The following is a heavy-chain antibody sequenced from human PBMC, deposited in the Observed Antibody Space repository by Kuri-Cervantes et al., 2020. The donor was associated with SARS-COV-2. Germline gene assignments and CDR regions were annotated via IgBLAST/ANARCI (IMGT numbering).Heavy chain of an antibody. J-gene: IGHJ4*02. V-gene: IGHV3-23*01. CDR2: ISGSGDNT. Sequence: GGSLRLSCAVSGFTFSSFSMNWVRQAPGKGLEWVSGISGSGDNTYYADSVKGRFTISRDNSKKTLYLQMNSLRVEDTALHYCAPRDYWGQGILVTVSS. CDR3: APRDY. CDR1: GFTFSSFS.